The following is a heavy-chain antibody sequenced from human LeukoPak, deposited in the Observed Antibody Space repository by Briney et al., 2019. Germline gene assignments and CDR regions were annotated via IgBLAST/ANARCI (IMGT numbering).Heavy chain of an antibody. CDR1: DGSFSGYY. CDR3: ARGRMIVVKMVLGYWFDP. D-gene: IGHD3-22*01. Sequence: SETLSLTCAVYDGSFSGYYWSWIRQPPGKGLEWIGEINHSGSTNYNPSLKSRVTISVDTSKNQFSLKLSSVTAADTAVYYCARGRMIVVKMVLGYWFDPWGQGTLVTVSS. V-gene: IGHV4-34*01. CDR2: INHSGST. J-gene: IGHJ5*02.